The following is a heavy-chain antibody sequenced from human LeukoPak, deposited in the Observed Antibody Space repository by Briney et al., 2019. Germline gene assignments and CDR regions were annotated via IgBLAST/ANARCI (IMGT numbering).Heavy chain of an antibody. CDR1: GFTFSSYA. Sequence: GGSLRLSCAASGFTFSSYAMSWVPQAPGKGLEWVSAISGSGGSTYYADSVKGRFTISRDNSKNTLYLQMNSLRAEDTAVYYCAKDLYYDSSGYYYYWGQGTLVTVSS. D-gene: IGHD3-22*01. V-gene: IGHV3-23*01. CDR3: AKDLYYDSSGYYYY. CDR2: ISGSGGST. J-gene: IGHJ4*02.